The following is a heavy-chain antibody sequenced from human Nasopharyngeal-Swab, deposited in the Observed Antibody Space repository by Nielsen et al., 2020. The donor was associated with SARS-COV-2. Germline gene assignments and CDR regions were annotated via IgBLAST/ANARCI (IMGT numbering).Heavy chain of an antibody. CDR2: ISWNSGSI. V-gene: IGHV3-9*01. D-gene: IGHD3-22*01. Sequence: GGSLRLSCAASGFTFDDYAMHWVRQAPGKGLEWVSGISWNSGSIGYADSVKGRFTISRDNAKNSLYLRMNSLRAEDTALYYCAKDIGGYYYDSRGFDYWGQGTLVTVSS. CDR3: AKDIGGYYYDSRGFDY. J-gene: IGHJ4*02. CDR1: GFTFDDYA.